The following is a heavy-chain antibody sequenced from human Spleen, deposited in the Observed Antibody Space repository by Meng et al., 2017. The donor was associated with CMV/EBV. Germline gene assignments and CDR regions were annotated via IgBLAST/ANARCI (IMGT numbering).Heavy chain of an antibody. V-gene: IGHV1-69*02. CDR2: IIPILGIA. J-gene: IGHJ5*02. Sequence: SVKVSCKASGGTFSSYTISWVRQAPGQGLEWMGRIIPILGIANYAQKFQGRVTITADKSTSTAYMELSSLRSEDTAVYYCATVPAATNWFDPWGQGTLVTVSS. D-gene: IGHD2-2*01. CDR1: GGTFSSYT. CDR3: ATVPAATNWFDP.